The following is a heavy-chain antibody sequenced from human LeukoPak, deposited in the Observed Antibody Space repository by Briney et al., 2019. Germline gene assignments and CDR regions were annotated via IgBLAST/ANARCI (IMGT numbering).Heavy chain of an antibody. D-gene: IGHD3-22*01. CDR2: MNPDSGDT. CDR3: ARGRYDSSGYYSY. J-gene: IGHJ4*02. CDR1: GYTFTSYD. V-gene: IGHV1-8*03. Sequence: ASVKVSCKASGYTFTSYDINWVRQATGQGLEWMGWMNPDSGDTGYAQKFQGGVTVTRDTSISTAYMELSSLRSDDTAVYYCARGRYDSSGYYSYWGQGTLVTVSS.